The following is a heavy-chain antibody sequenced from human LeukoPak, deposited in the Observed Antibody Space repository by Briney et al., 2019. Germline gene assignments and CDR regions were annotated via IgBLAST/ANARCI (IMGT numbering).Heavy chain of an antibody. J-gene: IGHJ4*02. CDR3: ARDQVDYDIPDHFDY. CDR1: GGSISSYY. CDR2: IYTSGST. V-gene: IGHV4-4*07. D-gene: IGHD3-22*01. Sequence: SETLSLTCTVSGGSISSYYWSWIRQPAGKGLEWIGRIYTSGSTNYNPSLKSRVTMSVDTSKNQFSLKLSSVTAADTAVYYCARDQVDYDIPDHFDYWGKGTLVAVSS.